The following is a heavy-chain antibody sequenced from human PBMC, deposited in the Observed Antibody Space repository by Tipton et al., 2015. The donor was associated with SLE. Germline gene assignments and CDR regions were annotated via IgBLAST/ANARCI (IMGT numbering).Heavy chain of an antibody. V-gene: IGHV3-23*03. CDR2: IYTGGSGP. CDR3: AKSFPSDGSGYPLGS. D-gene: IGHD3-3*01. CDR1: GFTFRNYA. Sequence: SLRLSCATSGFTFRNYAMTWVRQAPGKGLEWVSVIYTGGSGPFYVDSVKGRFTISRDNSQNSVYLEMSSLRAEDTAVYYCAKSFPSDGSGYPLGSWGQGTRVIVSS. J-gene: IGHJ4*02.